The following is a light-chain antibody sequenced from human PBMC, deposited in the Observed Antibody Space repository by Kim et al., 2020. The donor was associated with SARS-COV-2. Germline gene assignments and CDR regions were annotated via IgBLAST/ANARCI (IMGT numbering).Light chain of an antibody. Sequence: ASVRDRASLTCRASQSTSNWLACYQQKPGKAPRLLIYEASSGESGVPSRFSGSGSGTEFTLTISSLQPDDFASYSCKQYDTYPITFGGGTKVDIK. J-gene: IGKJ4*01. CDR1: QSTSNW. V-gene: IGKV1-5*03. CDR3: KQYDTYPIT. CDR2: EAS.